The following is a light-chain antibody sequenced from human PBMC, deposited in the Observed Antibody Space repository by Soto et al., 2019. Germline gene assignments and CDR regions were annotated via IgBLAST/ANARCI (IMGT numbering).Light chain of an antibody. CDR3: QQSYSTPLT. V-gene: IGKV1-39*01. J-gene: IGKJ4*01. CDR2: AAS. CDR1: QSISSY. Sequence: IQGTQSPSSLSASVGDRVSITCLASQSISSYLNWYQQKPGKAPKLLIYAASSLQSGVPSRFSGSGSGTDFTLTISSLQPEDFATYYCQQSYSTPLTFGGGTKVDVK.